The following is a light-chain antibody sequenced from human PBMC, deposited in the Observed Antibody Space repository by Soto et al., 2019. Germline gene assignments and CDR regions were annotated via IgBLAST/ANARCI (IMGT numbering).Light chain of an antibody. CDR1: QSVSSK. CDR3: QQYNNWPPLT. J-gene: IGKJ4*01. CDR2: AAS. Sequence: EIVMTQSPDTLSVSPGERATLSCRASQSVSSKLAWYQQKPGQAPRLLIYAASTRATGIPARFSGSGSGTEFTLTISSLQSEDFAVYYCQQYNNWPPLTFGGGTKAEIK. V-gene: IGKV3-15*01.